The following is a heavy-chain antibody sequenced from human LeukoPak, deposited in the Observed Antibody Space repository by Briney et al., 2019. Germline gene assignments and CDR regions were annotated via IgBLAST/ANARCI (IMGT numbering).Heavy chain of an antibody. V-gene: IGHV3-23*01. CDR1: GFSFKTYA. CDR2: ISSSGGST. CDR3: AKGKGSSSSSIDW. J-gene: IGHJ4*02. Sequence: GGALRLSCAASGFSFKTYAMSWVREAPGAGVWRGSAISSSGGSTYYAGSVKGRFTISRDNSKNTLYLQIHSLRAEDTAVYYCAKGKGSSSSSIDWWGQGTLVTVSS. D-gene: IGHD2-15*01.